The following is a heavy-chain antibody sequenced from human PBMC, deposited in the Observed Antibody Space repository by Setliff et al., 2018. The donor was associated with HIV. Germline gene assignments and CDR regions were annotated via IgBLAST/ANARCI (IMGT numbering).Heavy chain of an antibody. CDR3: ARLTTTYYYDSSAYYHPV. Sequence: LSLTSTVSGGSISGHYWSWIRQPPGKGLEWIGNIFYSGSTNNNPSLKSRVSISVDTSKNQFSLKLRSVTAADTAVYYCARLTTTYYYDSSAYYHPVWGQGTLVTVSS. D-gene: IGHD3-22*01. V-gene: IGHV4-59*11. CDR2: IFYSGST. J-gene: IGHJ4*02. CDR1: GGSISGHY.